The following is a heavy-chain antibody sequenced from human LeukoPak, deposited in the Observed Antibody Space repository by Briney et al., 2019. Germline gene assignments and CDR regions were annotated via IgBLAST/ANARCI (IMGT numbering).Heavy chain of an antibody. J-gene: IGHJ4*02. CDR3: ARDFDSGGSEFDY. CDR1: GGSISSGDYY. V-gene: IGHV4-30-4*01. CDR2: IYYSGST. D-gene: IGHD1-26*01. Sequence: SETLSLTCTVSGGSISSGDYYWSWIRQPPGKGLEWIGYIYYSGSTYYNPSLKSRVTISVDTSKNQFSLKLSSVTAADTAVYYCARDFDSGGSEFDYGGQGTLVTVP.